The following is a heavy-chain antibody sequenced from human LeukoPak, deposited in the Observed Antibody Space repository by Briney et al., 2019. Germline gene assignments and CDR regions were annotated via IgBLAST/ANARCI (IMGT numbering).Heavy chain of an antibody. CDR1: GFPFNNYA. J-gene: IGHJ4*02. V-gene: IGHV3-30-3*01. D-gene: IGHD3-10*01. Sequence: GGSLRLSCAASGFPFNNYAMQWVRQAPGKGLEWVAFISYDGTNKYYTDSVKGRFTVSRDNSKNTLYLQMNSLGAEDTAVYYCARDCCGEWYFFDLWGQGTLVTVSS. CDR2: ISYDGTNK. CDR3: ARDCCGEWYFFDL.